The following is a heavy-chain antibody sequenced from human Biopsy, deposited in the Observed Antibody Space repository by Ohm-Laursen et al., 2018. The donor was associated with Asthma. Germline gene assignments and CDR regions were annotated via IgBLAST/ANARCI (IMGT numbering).Heavy chain of an antibody. CDR2: ISYDGSDK. D-gene: IGHD3-22*01. J-gene: IGHJ4*02. Sequence: RSLRLSCTASGFTFSSFGIHWVRQAPGKGLEWVAVISYDGSDKYYADSVKGRFTISRDTSTNTLYVQMNSLRAEDTAVYYCAKRRASSGYTPLDYWGQGTLVTVSS. V-gene: IGHV3-30*18. CDR1: GFTFSSFG. CDR3: AKRRASSGYTPLDY.